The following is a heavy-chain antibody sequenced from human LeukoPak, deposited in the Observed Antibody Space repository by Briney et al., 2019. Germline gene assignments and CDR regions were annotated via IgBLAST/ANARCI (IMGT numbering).Heavy chain of an antibody. CDR1: GGSISSSNW. CDR3: ARGFHEAWAAAGTGIDAFDV. Sequence: PSETLSLTCAVSGGSISSSNWWSWVRQPPGKGLEWIGEIYHSGSTNYNPSLKSRVTISVDKSKNQFSLKLSSVTAADTAVYYCARGFHEAWAAAGTGIDAFDVWGQGTMVTVSS. V-gene: IGHV4-4*02. D-gene: IGHD6-13*01. CDR2: IYHSGST. J-gene: IGHJ3*01.